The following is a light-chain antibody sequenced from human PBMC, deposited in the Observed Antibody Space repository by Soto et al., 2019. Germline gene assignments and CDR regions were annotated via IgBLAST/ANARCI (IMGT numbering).Light chain of an antibody. CDR2: EVS. Sequence: QSALTQPASVSGSPGQSITISCTGTSXDVGGYDYVSWYQLHPGKAPKLMVFEVSNRPSGVSYRFSGSKSGNTASLTISGLQAEDEADFYCCSYGGSFPYVFGTGTKVTVL. CDR1: SXDVGGYDY. J-gene: IGLJ1*01. V-gene: IGLV2-14*01. CDR3: CSYGGSFPYV.